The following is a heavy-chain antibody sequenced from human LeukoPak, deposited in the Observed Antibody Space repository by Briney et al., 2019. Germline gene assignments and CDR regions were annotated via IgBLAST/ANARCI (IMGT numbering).Heavy chain of an antibody. V-gene: IGHV3-11*01. D-gene: IGHD3-3*01. CDR2: MSSRSGII. Sequence: GGSLRLSCVASGFNFSDYYMNWIRQSPGKGLEWISYMSSRSGIIYYADSVKGRFTISRDNSKNTLYLQMNSLRAEDTAVYYCARDGSGPWDAFDIWGQGTMVTVSS. J-gene: IGHJ3*02. CDR3: ARDGSGPWDAFDI. CDR1: GFNFSDYY.